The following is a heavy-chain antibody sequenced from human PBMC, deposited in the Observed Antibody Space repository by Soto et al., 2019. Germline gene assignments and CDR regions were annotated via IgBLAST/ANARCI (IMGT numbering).Heavy chain of an antibody. CDR1: GFTFSKYA. J-gene: IGHJ2*01. CDR3: AKDKYTDSVRKVWFXDY. Sequence: EVQLLESGGGLVKPGGSLRLSCAASGFTFSKYAMSWVRLAPGKGLEWVSSISANGGITDYADSVKGRFTISRDNXXNXXXXXXXXXXXXXXXLXFCAKDKYTDSVRKVWFXDYWGRGTLVTV. CDR2: ISANGGIT. D-gene: IGHD3-3*01. V-gene: IGHV3-23*01.